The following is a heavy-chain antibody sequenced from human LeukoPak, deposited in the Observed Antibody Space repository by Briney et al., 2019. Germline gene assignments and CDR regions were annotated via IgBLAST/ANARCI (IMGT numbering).Heavy chain of an antibody. CDR2: INAGNGNT. V-gene: IGHV1-3*01. Sequence: ASVKVSCKASGYTFTSYAMNWVRQAPGQRLEWMGWINAGNGNTKYSQKFQGRVTITRDTSASTAYMELSSLRSEDTAVYYCARDHARSVATFDPWGQGTLVTVSS. CDR1: GYTFTSYA. CDR3: ARDHARSVATFDP. D-gene: IGHD6-19*01. J-gene: IGHJ5*02.